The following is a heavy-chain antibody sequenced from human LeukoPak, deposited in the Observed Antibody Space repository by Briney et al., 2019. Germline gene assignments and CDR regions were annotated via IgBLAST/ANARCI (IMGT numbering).Heavy chain of an antibody. D-gene: IGHD3-3*01. CDR1: GYTFTSYR. V-gene: IGHV1-46*01. Sequence: GASVKVSCKASGYTFTSYRMHWVRQAPGQGLGWMGIINPSDGSATYAQKLQGRVTMTRDTSTTTVYMELSSLRFEDTAVYYCARGLGSGGYYGYWGQGTLVTVSS. CDR3: ARGLGSGGYYGY. CDR2: INPSDGSA. J-gene: IGHJ4*02.